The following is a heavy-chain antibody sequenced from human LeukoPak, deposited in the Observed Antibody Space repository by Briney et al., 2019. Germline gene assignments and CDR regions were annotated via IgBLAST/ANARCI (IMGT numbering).Heavy chain of an antibody. J-gene: IGHJ4*02. Sequence: GGSLRLSCAASGFTFSSYAMGSVRQAPGKGLEWVSAISGRGGSTYYADSVKGRFTISRDNSKNTLYLQLNSLRAEDTAVYYCARADYNDRYFFDYWGQGTLVTVSS. CDR3: ARADYNDRYFFDY. CDR1: GFTFSSYA. V-gene: IGHV3-23*01. CDR2: ISGRGGST. D-gene: IGHD4-11*01.